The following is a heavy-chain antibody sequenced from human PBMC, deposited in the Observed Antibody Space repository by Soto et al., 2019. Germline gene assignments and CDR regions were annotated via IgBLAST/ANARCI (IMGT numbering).Heavy chain of an antibody. Sequence: PSETLSLTCTVSGGSISRGGYYWSWIRQPPGKGLEWIGYIYYTGSTNYNPSLKSRVTMSVDTSKKQFSLKLTSVTAADTAVYYCARQRGNYFDYWGQGSLVTVSS. D-gene: IGHD3-10*01. CDR3: ARQRGNYFDY. J-gene: IGHJ4*02. V-gene: IGHV4-61*08. CDR1: GGSISRGGYY. CDR2: IYYTGST.